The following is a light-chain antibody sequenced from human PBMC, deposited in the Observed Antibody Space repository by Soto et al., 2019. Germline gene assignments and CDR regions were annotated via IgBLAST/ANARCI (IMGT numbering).Light chain of an antibody. CDR1: QSVSSN. Sequence: EIVMTQSAATLSVSPGERATLSCRASQSVSSNLGWYQQKPGQAPRLLIYGASTRATGIPARFSGSGSGTECTLTISSLQSEDFALYYCQQYNKWPYTFGRGPRWIS. J-gene: IGKJ2*01. CDR3: QQYNKWPYT. CDR2: GAS. V-gene: IGKV3-15*01.